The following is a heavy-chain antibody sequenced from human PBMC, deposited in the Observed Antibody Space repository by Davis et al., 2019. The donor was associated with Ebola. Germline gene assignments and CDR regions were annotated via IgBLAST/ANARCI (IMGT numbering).Heavy chain of an antibody. Sequence: ASVKVSCKASGYTFTSYGISWVRQAPGQGLEWMGWISAYNGNTNYAQKLQGRVTMTTDTSTSTAYMELRSLRSDDTAVYYCARLEHIVVVTGTYYYGMDVWGQGTTVTVSS. D-gene: IGHD2-21*02. CDR3: ARLEHIVVVTGTYYYGMDV. CDR2: ISAYNGNT. CDR1: GYTFTSYG. J-gene: IGHJ6*02. V-gene: IGHV1-18*01.